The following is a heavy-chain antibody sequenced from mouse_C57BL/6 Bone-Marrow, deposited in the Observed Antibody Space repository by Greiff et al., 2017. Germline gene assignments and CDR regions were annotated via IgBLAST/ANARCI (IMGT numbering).Heavy chain of an antibody. V-gene: IGHV1-55*01. CDR2: IYPTSVRT. D-gene: IGHD4-1*01. CDR1: GYTFTSYW. J-gene: IGHJ2*01. Sequence: QVQLQQPGAELVKPGASVKMSCKASGYTFTSYWITWVKQRPGQGLEWIGDIYPTSVRTNYNEKFKSKAILTVDTSSNTAYMQLSSLTSEDSAVFYCARSGPLGRSFDYWGQGTTLTGSS. CDR3: ARSGPLGRSFDY.